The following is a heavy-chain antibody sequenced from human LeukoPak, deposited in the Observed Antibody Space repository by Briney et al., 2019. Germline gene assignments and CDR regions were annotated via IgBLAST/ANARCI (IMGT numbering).Heavy chain of an antibody. V-gene: IGHV3-66*04. D-gene: IGHD4-11*01. Sequence: GGSLRLSCAATAFTVSGNYMSWVRQAPGKGLEWVSIIYSADSTYYADSVKGRFTISRDNSKNTLYLQMNSLRADDTAVYYCARHMTTVTAIPLHYGMDVWGQGTAVTVSS. CDR3: ARHMTTVTAIPLHYGMDV. CDR1: AFTVSGNY. J-gene: IGHJ6*02. CDR2: IYSADST.